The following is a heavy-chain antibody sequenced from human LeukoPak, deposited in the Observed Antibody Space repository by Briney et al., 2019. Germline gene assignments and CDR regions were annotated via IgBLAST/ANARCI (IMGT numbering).Heavy chain of an antibody. J-gene: IGHJ4*02. Sequence: SQTLSLTCTVSGGSVSSGDYYWGWIRQPPGKGLEWIGSIYYSGSTYYNPSPKSRVTISVDTSKNQFSLKLSSVTAADTAVYYCARLRITVTTAPFDYWGQGTLVTVSS. D-gene: IGHD4-4*01. V-gene: IGHV4-39*01. CDR2: IYYSGST. CDR1: GGSVSSGDYY. CDR3: ARLRITVTTAPFDY.